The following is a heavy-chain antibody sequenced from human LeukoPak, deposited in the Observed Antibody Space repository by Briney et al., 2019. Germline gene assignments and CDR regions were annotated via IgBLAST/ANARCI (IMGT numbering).Heavy chain of an antibody. CDR3: AKDFLSSSWYGETHYFDY. J-gene: IGHJ4*02. Sequence: GGSLRLSCAASGFTISNYMVHWVRQAPGKGLVWVSRIKSDGITITYADSVKGRFSISRDNSKNTLYLQMNSLRGEDTAVYYCAKDFLSSSWYGETHYFDYWGQGTLVTVSS. V-gene: IGHV3-74*01. D-gene: IGHD6-13*01. CDR2: IKSDGITI. CDR1: GFTISNYM.